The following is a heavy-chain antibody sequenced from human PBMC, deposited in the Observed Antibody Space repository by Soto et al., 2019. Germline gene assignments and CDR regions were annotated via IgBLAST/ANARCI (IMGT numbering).Heavy chain of an antibody. CDR1: GDSVSSNSAA. Sequence: PSQTLSLTCAISGDSVSSNSAAWNWIRQSPSRGLEWLGRTYYRSKWYNDYAVSVKSRITINPDTSKNQFSLQLNSVTPEDTAVYYCASAAAAGGYYYYLMAFSGQGTTVTGSS. V-gene: IGHV6-1*01. D-gene: IGHD6-13*01. J-gene: IGHJ6*02. CDR3: ASAAAAGGYYYYLMAF. CDR2: TYYRSKWYN.